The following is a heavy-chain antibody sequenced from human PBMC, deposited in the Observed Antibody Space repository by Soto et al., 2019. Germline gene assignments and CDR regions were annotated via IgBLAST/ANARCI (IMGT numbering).Heavy chain of an antibody. CDR3: ARHTNVFNYYYYYMDV. V-gene: IGHV4-39*01. Sequence: SETLSLTCTVSGGSISSSSYYWGWIRQPPGKGLEWIGSIYYSGSTYYNPSLKSRVTISVDTSKNQFSLKLSSVTAADTAVYYCARHTNVFNYYYYYMDVWGKGTTVTVSS. J-gene: IGHJ6*03. D-gene: IGHD1-1*01. CDR1: GGSISSSSYY. CDR2: IYYSGST.